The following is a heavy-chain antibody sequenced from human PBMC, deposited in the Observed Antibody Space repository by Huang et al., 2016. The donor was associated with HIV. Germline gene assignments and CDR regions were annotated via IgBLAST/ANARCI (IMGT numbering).Heavy chain of an antibody. D-gene: IGHD3-16*01. V-gene: IGHV3-48*01. Sequence: EESGGGLVQPGGSLRLSCTASGFPFIKYAMNWVRQAPGKGLEWVSYISGAGSPIYYADSVKGRFTISRDNGENLVSLEMYSLRAEDTAVYYCARVAYSYGMHWGQGTLVTVSS. J-gene: IGHJ4*02. CDR1: GFPFIKYA. CDR3: ARVAYSYGMH. CDR2: ISGAGSPI.